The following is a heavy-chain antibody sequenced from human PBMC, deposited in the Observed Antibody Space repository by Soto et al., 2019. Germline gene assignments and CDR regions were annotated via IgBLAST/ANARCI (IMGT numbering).Heavy chain of an antibody. J-gene: IGHJ6*02. D-gene: IGHD6-13*01. Sequence: EVQLGETGGGLVQPGGALRLSCAASEFTVSSYWMSWVRQAPGKGLEGVANINQDGSEKFYVDSVKGRFTISRDNAKKSLYLQMNTLRVEDTAVYYCARDGSSSWYSYYYNGMDVWGQGTTVTVSS. CDR1: EFTVSSYW. CDR3: ARDGSSSWYSYYYNGMDV. CDR2: INQDGSEK. V-gene: IGHV3-7*05.